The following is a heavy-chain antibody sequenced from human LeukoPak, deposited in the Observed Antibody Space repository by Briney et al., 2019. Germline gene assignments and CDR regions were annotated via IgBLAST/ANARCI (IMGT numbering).Heavy chain of an antibody. V-gene: IGHV3-21*01. CDR2: ISSSSSYI. CDR3: TRGSYGDYEY. CDR1: GFTFSSYS. Sequence: GGSLRLSCAASGFTFSSYSMNWVRQAPGKGLEWASSISSSSSYIYYADSVKGRFTISRDNAQNSLYLQMNSLRAEDTAVYYCTRGSYGDYEYWGQGTLVTVSS. J-gene: IGHJ4*02. D-gene: IGHD4-17*01.